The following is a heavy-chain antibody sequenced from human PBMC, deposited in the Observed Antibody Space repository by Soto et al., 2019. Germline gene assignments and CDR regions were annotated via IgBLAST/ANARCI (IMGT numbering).Heavy chain of an antibody. D-gene: IGHD1-26*01. Sequence: LRLSCAASGFIFSIYTMHWVRQAPGKGLEWVGVITYDGSNQYYADSVKGRFTISRDNSRNMLFLQMNSLRPDDTAVYYCARAPSGSYPEFDYWGKGTLVTVSS. CDR2: ITYDGSNQ. J-gene: IGHJ4*02. CDR3: ARAPSGSYPEFDY. CDR1: GFIFSIYT. V-gene: IGHV3-30-3*01.